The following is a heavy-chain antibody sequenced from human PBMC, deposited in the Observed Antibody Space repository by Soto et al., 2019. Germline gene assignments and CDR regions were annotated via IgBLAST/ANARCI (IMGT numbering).Heavy chain of an antibody. CDR3: AKDSAINYDYVWGSYRPHYYFDY. D-gene: IGHD3-16*02. CDR2: ISGSGGST. J-gene: IGHJ4*02. V-gene: IGHV3-23*01. Sequence: GGSLRLSCAASGFTFSSYAMSWVRQAPGKGLEWVSAISGSGGSTYYADSVKGRFTISRDNSKNTLYLQMNSLRAEDTAVYYCAKDSAINYDYVWGSYRPHYYFDYWGQGTLVNVSS. CDR1: GFTFSSYA.